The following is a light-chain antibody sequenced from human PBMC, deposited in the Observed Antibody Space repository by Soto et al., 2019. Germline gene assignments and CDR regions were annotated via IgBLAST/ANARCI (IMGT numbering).Light chain of an antibody. CDR3: CSYATSSTYV. J-gene: IGLJ1*01. CDR2: EGS. Sequence: LTQPASVSGSPGQSITISCTGTSSDVGNYNLVSWYQQHPGKAPKLMIYEGSKRPSGLSNRFSGSKSGNTASLTISGLQAEDEADYYCCSYATSSTYVFGTGTKVTVL. CDR1: SSDVGNYNL. V-gene: IGLV2-23*01.